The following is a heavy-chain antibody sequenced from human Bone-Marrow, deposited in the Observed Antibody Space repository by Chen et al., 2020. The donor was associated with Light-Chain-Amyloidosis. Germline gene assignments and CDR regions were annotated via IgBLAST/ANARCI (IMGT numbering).Heavy chain of an antibody. Sequence: EVNLVESGGGLVKPGGSLRLSCAASGFTFSGAWMSWVRWAPGKGLEWLGRIKSDADGGTTDYAEPVQGRFSISRDDSKKTLYLQRSGLKIENTAMYYCTTDGRTDYWGQGTLVTVSS. J-gene: IGHJ4*02. CDR2: IKSDADGGTT. CDR3: TTDGRTDY. V-gene: IGHV3-15*01. CDR1: GFTFSGAW.